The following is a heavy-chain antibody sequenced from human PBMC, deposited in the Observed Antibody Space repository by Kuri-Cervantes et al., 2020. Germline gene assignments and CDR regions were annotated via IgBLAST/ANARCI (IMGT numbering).Heavy chain of an antibody. Sequence: LSCAVYGGSFSGYYWSWIRQPPGKGLEWIGEINHSGSTNYNPSLKSRVTISVDTSTNQFSLKLSSVTAADTAVYYCARDTVTTFSDAFDIWGQGTVVTVSS. CDR2: INHSGST. CDR1: GGSFSGYY. CDR3: ARDTVTTFSDAFDI. J-gene: IGHJ3*02. D-gene: IGHD4-17*01. V-gene: IGHV4-34*01.